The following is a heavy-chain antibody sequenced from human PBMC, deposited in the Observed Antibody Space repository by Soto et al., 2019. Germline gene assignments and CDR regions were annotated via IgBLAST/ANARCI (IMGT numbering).Heavy chain of an antibody. Sequence: SETLSLTCTVSGGSINDFAYYWGWIRQAPGKGLEWIGTVYHNENTYYNPSLKSRITISADTAKNQFSLNLRSVTAAETAIDFRARRERYYRSPRWFHTWCQRTLVTVSA. V-gene: IGHV4-39*01. CDR2: VYHNENT. CDR3: ARRERYYRSPRWFHT. J-gene: IGHJ5*02. CDR1: GGSINDFAYY. D-gene: IGHD3-9*01.